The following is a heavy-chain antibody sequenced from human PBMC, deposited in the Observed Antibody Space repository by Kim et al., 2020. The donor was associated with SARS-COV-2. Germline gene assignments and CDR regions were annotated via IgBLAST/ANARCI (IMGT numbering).Heavy chain of an antibody. CDR3: ARAGGAVYYYGMDV. V-gene: IGHV4-31*03. CDR1: GGSISSGGYY. CDR2: IYYSGST. D-gene: IGHD3-16*01. Sequence: SETLSLTCTVSGGSISSGGYYWSWIRQHPGKGLEWIGYIYYSGSTYYNPSLQSRVTISVDTSKNQFSLKLSSVTAADTAVYYCARAGGAVYYYGMDVWGQGTTVTVSS. J-gene: IGHJ6*02.